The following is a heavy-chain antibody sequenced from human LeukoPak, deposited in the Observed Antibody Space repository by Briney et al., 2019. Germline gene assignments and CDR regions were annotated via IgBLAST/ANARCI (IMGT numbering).Heavy chain of an antibody. CDR2: ISGSGGST. V-gene: IGHV3-23*01. CDR3: AKDKNLGQLVGWFDP. CDR1: GFTFSSYA. Sequence: GGSLRLSCAASGFTFSSYAMSWVRQAPGKGLEWVSAISGSGGSTYYADSVKGRFTISRDNSKNTLYLQMNSLRAEDTAVYYCAKDKNLGQLVGWFDPWGQGTLVTVSS. J-gene: IGHJ5*02. D-gene: IGHD6-13*01.